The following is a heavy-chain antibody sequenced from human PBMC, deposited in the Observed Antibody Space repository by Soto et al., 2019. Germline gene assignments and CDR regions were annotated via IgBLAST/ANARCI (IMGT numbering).Heavy chain of an antibody. CDR2: IIPIFGTA. D-gene: IGHD3-22*01. Sequence: QVQLVQSGAEVRKPGSSVKVSCKASGGTFSRHAISWVRQAPGQGLEWMGGIIPIFGTANHAQKFQGRVTISADVSTSTVYMELSSLRSEDTAMYYCARGWGYDSNDYYYAYWGQGTLVIVSS. CDR3: ARGWGYDSNDYYYAY. CDR1: GGTFSRHA. V-gene: IGHV1-69*01. J-gene: IGHJ4*02.